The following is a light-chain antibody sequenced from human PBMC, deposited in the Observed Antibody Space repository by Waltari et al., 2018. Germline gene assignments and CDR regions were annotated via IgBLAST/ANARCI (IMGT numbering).Light chain of an antibody. CDR3: QHFKTYPIT. Sequence: AIQLTQSPSSLSACVGDRVTIACRASQDINSDLDWYQQKPGKAPKLLIYYASSLQSGVPSRFSGSGSGTDFTLTISSLQPEDFATYPCQHFKTYPITFGQGTRLEIK. V-gene: IGKV1-13*02. CDR2: YAS. J-gene: IGKJ5*01. CDR1: QDINSD.